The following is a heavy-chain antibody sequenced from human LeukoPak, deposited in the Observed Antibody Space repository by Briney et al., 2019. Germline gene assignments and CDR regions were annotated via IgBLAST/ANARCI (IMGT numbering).Heavy chain of an antibody. CDR1: GGSISSYY. CDR3: ARGPESRTSDAFDI. Sequence: SETLSLTCTVSGGSISSYYWSWIRQPPGKGLEWIGYIYYSGSTNYNPSLKSRVTISVDTSKSQFSLKLSSVTAADTAVYYCARGPESRTSDAFDIWGQGTMVTVSS. CDR2: IYYSGST. D-gene: IGHD1-14*01. V-gene: IGHV4-59*01. J-gene: IGHJ3*02.